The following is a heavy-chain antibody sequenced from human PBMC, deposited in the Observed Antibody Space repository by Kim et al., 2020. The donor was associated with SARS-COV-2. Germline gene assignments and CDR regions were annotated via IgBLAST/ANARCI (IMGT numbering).Heavy chain of an antibody. CDR3: ARGSGYKYYYYMDV. V-gene: IGHV1-69*02. Sequence: AQKFQGRVTITADKSTSTAYMELSSLRSEDTAVYYCARGSGYKYYYYMDVWGKGTTVTVSS. D-gene: IGHD3-22*01. J-gene: IGHJ6*03.